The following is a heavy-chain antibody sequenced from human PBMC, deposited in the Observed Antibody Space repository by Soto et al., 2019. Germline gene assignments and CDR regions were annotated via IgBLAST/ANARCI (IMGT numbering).Heavy chain of an antibody. V-gene: IGHV3-23*01. CDR3: AKGSSLRYFETTYYMDV. CDR2: ISGSGGST. D-gene: IGHD3-9*01. Sequence: GSLRLSCAASGFTFSSYAMSWVRQAPGKGLEWVSAISGSGGSTYYADSVKGRFTISRDNSKNTLYLQMNSLRAEDTAVYYCAKGSSLRYFETTYYMDVWGKGTTVTVSS. CDR1: GFTFSSYA. J-gene: IGHJ6*03.